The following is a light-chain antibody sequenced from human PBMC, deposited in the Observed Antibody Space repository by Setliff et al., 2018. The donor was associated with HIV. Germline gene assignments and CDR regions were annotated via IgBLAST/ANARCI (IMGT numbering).Light chain of an antibody. CDR2: DVR. Sequence: QSVLTQPASVSGSPGQSITISCTGTSSDVGGYNYVSWYQQYPGKAPKLMIYDVRNRPSGVSNRFSGSKSGNTASLTISGLQAEDEADYYCSSYTSTSTLFVFGTGTKV. CDR3: SSYTSTSTLFV. CDR1: SSDVGGYNY. V-gene: IGLV2-14*03. J-gene: IGLJ1*01.